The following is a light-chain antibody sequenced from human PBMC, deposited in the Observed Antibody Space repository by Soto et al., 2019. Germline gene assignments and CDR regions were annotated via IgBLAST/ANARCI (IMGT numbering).Light chain of an antibody. CDR3: QQYHNLWS. CDR1: QTIYSN. V-gene: IGKV3-15*01. Sequence: EIALTQSPATVSVSPGDRVTLSCWASQTIYSNLGWYQQRPGQAPRLIIYRASARPTGIPARFSGSGSGTEFTLTISSLQSEDFATYYCQQYHNLWSFGRGTKVEIK. CDR2: RAS. J-gene: IGKJ1*01.